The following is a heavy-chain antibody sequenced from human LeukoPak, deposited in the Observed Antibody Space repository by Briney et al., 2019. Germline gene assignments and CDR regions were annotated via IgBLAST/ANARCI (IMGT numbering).Heavy chain of an antibody. Sequence: PGGSLRLSCAASGFSFKNYGMHWVRQAPGKGLEWVAFTRYDESTKYYADSVKGRFTISRDNAKNSLYLQMNSLRAEDTAVYYCARDLGPRDYGDYVWDYWGQGTLVTVSS. CDR1: GFSFKNYG. CDR3: ARDLGPRDYGDYVWDY. J-gene: IGHJ4*02. V-gene: IGHV3-30*02. CDR2: TRYDESTK. D-gene: IGHD4-17*01.